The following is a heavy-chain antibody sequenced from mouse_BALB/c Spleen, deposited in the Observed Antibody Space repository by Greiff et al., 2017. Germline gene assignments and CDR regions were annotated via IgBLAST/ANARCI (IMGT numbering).Heavy chain of an antibody. V-gene: IGHV2-6-7*01. Sequence: VQVVESGPGLVAPSQSLSITCTVSGFSLTGYGVNWVRQPPGKGLEWLGMIWGDGSTDYNSALKSRLSISKDNSKSQAFLKMNSLQTDDTARYCCARSTMITYYAMDYWGQGTSVTVSS. CDR3: ARSTMITYYAMDY. D-gene: IGHD2-4*01. CDR2: IWGDGST. J-gene: IGHJ4*01. CDR1: GFSLTGYG.